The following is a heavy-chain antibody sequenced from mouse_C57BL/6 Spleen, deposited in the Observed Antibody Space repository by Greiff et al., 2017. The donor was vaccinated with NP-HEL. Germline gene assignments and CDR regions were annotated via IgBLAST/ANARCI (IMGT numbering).Heavy chain of an antibody. CDR1: GFSLTSYG. Sequence: QVQLKESGPGLVQPSQSLSITCTVSGFSLTSYGVHWVRQSPGKGLEWLGVIWSGGSTDYNAAFISRLSISKDNSKSQVFFKMNSLQADDTAIYYWARNSPTVRAPHWYFDVWGTGTTVTVSS. D-gene: IGHD1-1*01. CDR3: ARNSPTVRAPHWYFDV. J-gene: IGHJ1*03. V-gene: IGHV2-2*01. CDR2: IWSGGST.